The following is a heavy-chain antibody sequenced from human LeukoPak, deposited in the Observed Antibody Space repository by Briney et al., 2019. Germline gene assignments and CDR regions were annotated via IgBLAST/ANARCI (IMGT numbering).Heavy chain of an antibody. Sequence: SETLSLTCTVSGDSISGYYWSWIRQPPGKGLEWIGYIYYSGSTNYNPSLKSRVTMSVDTSKNQFSLKLSSVTAADTAVYYCARRIAAAGTTYYYYMDVWGKGTTVTVSS. D-gene: IGHD6-13*01. CDR3: ARRIAAAGTTYYYYMDV. J-gene: IGHJ6*03. CDR1: GDSISGYY. CDR2: IYYSGST. V-gene: IGHV4-59*08.